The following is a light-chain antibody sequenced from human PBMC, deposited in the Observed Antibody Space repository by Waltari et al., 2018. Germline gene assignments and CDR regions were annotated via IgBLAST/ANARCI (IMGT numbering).Light chain of an antibody. J-gene: IGLJ2*01. V-gene: IGLV2-8*01. Sequence: QSALTQPPSASGSPGQSVTISCTGTSNDVGGYNYVSWYQQHPGKAPKLMIYEVSKWPSGVPDRFSGSKSGYTASLTVSGLQAEDEADYFCSSYAGSNNVVFGGGTKRTVL. CDR3: SSYAGSNNVV. CDR1: SNDVGGYNY. CDR2: EVS.